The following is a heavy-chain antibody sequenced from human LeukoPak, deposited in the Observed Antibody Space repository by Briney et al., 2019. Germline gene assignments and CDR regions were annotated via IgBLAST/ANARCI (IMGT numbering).Heavy chain of an antibody. CDR1: GFTFSTYW. V-gene: IGHV3-7*01. J-gene: IGHJ4*02. Sequence: GGSLRLSCATSGFTFSTYWMSWVRQAPGKGLEWVVNIKHDGSETYYADSVKGRFTIFRDNAKNSLYLQMDSLRVEDTAVYYCANGDGFDYWGQGTLVIVSS. CDR3: ANGDGFDY. CDR2: IKHDGSET. D-gene: IGHD5-24*01.